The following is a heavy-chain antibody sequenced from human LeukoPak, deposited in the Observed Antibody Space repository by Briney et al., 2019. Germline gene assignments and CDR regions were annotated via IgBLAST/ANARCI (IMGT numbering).Heavy chain of an antibody. CDR3: AKRGVVIRVILVGFHKEAYYFDS. J-gene: IGHJ4*02. D-gene: IGHD3-22*01. Sequence: GGSLRLSCAVSGFTLSNYGMSWVRQAPGKGLEWVAGISGSGGGTNYADSVRGRFTISRDNSKNTLYLQMNSLGAEDTAVYFCAKRGVVIRVILVGFHKEAYYFDSWGQGALVTVSS. CDR2: ISGSGGGT. CDR1: GFTLSNYG. V-gene: IGHV3-23*01.